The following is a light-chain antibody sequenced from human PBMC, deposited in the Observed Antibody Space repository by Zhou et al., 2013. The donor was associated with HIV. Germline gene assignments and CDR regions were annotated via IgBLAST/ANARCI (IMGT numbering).Light chain of an antibody. CDR1: QAITND. V-gene: IGKV3D-15*01. Sequence: EVVMTQSPATLSVSLGERVTLSCRASQAITNDVAWYQQKRGQAPRVLLYGAVTRVAGVPARFSGRGSGTWFSLTISSLQSEDFAVYFCQQYNHWPPITFGQGTRLEIK. J-gene: IGKJ5*01. CDR2: GAV. CDR3: QQYNHWPPIT.